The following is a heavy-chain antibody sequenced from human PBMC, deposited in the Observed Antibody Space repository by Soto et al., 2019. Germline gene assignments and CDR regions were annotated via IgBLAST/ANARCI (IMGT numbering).Heavy chain of an antibody. Sequence: SVKVSCKASGGTFSSYAISWVRQAPGQGLEWMGGNIPIFGTANYAQKFQGRVTITADESTSTAYMELSSLRSEDTAVYYCAHKAELRYHAFDIWGQGTMVTVSS. CDR1: GGTFSSYA. D-gene: IGHD1-7*01. J-gene: IGHJ3*02. CDR3: AHKAELRYHAFDI. CDR2: NIPIFGTA. V-gene: IGHV1-69*13.